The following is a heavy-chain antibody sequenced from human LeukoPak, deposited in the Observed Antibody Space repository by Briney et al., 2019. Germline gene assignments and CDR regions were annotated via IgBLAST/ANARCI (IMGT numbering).Heavy chain of an antibody. J-gene: IGHJ3*02. D-gene: IGHD1-1*01. CDR3: ARGAGSTTSNDAFDI. CDR1: GGSISSYY. CDR2: IYYSGST. V-gene: IGHV4-59*12. Sequence: SETLSLTCTVSGGSISSYYWSWIRQPPGKGLEWIGYIYYSGSTNYNPSLKSRVTISVDTSKNQFSLKLSSVTAADTAVYSCARGAGSTTSNDAFDIWGQGTVVTVSS.